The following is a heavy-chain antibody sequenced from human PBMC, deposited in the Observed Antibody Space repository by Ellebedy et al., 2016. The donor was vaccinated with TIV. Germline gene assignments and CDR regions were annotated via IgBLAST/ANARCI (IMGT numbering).Heavy chain of an antibody. CDR1: GFVFSRHG. V-gene: IGHV3-33*05. CDR3: AKGGRSSDNYYSSMDV. D-gene: IGHD6-13*01. Sequence: GGSLRLSXAASGFVFSRHGMHWVRQTPGKGLEWLALISVDGIYKYYSDSVKGRFTVSRDNSKNTLYLQLDSLRVDDTAVYYCAKGGRSSDNYYSSMDVWGQGTTVTVSS. J-gene: IGHJ6*02. CDR2: ISVDGIYK.